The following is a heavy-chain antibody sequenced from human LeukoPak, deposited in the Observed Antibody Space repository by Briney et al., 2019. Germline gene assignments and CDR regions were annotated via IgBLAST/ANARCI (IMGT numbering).Heavy chain of an antibody. J-gene: IGHJ4*02. V-gene: IGHV1-2*02. CDR1: GYTFTGYY. D-gene: IGHD3-9*01. Sequence: ASVKVSCKASGYTFTGYYMHWVRQAPGQGLEWMGWINPNSGGTNYAQKFQGRVTMTRDTSINTAYMELSRLRSDDTAVYYCAKVDYDVLTGARRFDYWGQGTLVTVSS. CDR3: AKVDYDVLTGARRFDY. CDR2: INPNSGGT.